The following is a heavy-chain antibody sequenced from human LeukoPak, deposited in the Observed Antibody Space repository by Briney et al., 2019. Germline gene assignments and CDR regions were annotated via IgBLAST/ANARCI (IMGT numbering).Heavy chain of an antibody. V-gene: IGHV3-43D*03. Sequence: PGGSLRLSCAASGFTFDDYAMHWVRQAPGKGLEWVSLISWDGGSTYYADSVKGRFTISRDNSKNSLHLQMNSLRAEDTALYYCAKEKRYFDWLHFDYWGQGTLVTVSS. CDR1: GFTFDDYA. J-gene: IGHJ4*02. CDR3: AKEKRYFDWLHFDY. D-gene: IGHD3-9*01. CDR2: ISWDGGST.